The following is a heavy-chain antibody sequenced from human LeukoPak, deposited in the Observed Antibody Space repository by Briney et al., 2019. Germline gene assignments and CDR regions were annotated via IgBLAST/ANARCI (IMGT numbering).Heavy chain of an antibody. D-gene: IGHD5-24*01. CDR2: LYSGGST. J-gene: IGHJ6*02. V-gene: IGHV3-66*01. CDR1: GFTVSGNY. CDR3: ASRDKGYYYGMDV. Sequence: GGSLILSCAASGFTVSGNYMSWVRQAPGKGLEWVSLLYSGGSTYYADSVKGRFSISRDNSKNTLYLQMNSLRAEDTAVYYCASRDKGYYYGMDVWGQGTTVTVSS.